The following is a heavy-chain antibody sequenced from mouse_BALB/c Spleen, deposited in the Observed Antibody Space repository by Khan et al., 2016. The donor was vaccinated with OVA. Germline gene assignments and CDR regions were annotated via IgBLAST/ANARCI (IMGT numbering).Heavy chain of an antibody. CDR2: ISTGGHYT. CDR3: ARLAYYYDSGGFAY. D-gene: IGHD1-1*01. V-gene: IGHV5-6*01. J-gene: IGHJ3*01. Sequence: EVELVESGGDLVEPGGSLKLSCAASGFTFSTYGMSWVRQTPDKRLEWVATISTGGHYTYYPDSVRGRFTLSRDNAKNTLYLQMTSLKSEDTAMFYCARLAYYYDSGGFAYWGQGTLVTVSA. CDR1: GFTFSTYG.